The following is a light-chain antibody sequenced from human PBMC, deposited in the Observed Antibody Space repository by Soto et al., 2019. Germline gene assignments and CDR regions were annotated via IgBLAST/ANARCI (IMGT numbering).Light chain of an antibody. CDR3: CSYAGSSTWV. V-gene: IGLV2-23*01. CDR2: EGS. Sequence: QSVLTQPASVSGSPGQSITISCTGTSSDVGSYNLVSWYQQHPGKASKLMIYEGSKRPSGVSNRFSGSKSGNTASLTISGLQAEDEADYYCCSYAGSSTWVFGGGTQLTVL. J-gene: IGLJ3*02. CDR1: SSDVGSYNL.